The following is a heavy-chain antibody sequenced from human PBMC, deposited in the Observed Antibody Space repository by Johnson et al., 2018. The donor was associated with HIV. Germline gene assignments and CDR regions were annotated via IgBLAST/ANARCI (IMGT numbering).Heavy chain of an antibody. D-gene: IGHD3-22*01. CDR3: AREAYDSSGYPDAFDI. Sequence: VQLVESGGGLVQPGGSLRLSCAASGFSFSSYWMNWVRQAPGKGLEWVANIKQDGSENYYVDSVKGRFTISRDDAKNSLYLQMNSLRAEDTAVYSCAREAYDSSGYPDAFDIWGQGTMVTVSS. J-gene: IGHJ3*02. V-gene: IGHV3-7*03. CDR1: GFSFSSYW. CDR2: IKQDGSEN.